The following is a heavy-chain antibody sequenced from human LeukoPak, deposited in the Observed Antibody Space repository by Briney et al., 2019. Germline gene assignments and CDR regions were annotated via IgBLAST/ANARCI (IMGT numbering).Heavy chain of an antibody. CDR2: ISPNSGGT. Sequence: ASVTVSCKASGYPFTGYYLHWVRQAPGQGLEWMGWISPNSGGTNYAQKFQGRVTMTRDTSISTAYMELSRLRSDDTAVYYCARVVQLDGWGVDAFDIWGQGTMVTVSS. V-gene: IGHV1-2*02. J-gene: IGHJ3*02. CDR3: ARVVQLDGWGVDAFDI. D-gene: IGHD6-13*01. CDR1: GYPFTGYY.